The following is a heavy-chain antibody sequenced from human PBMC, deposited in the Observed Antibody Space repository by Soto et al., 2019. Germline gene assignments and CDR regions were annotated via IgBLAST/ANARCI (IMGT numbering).Heavy chain of an antibody. CDR1: GFSFSSYW. V-gene: IGHV3-74*01. CDR3: VRLAYGSGSYYRFPDY. D-gene: IGHD3-10*01. Sequence: EVQLVESGGGLVQPGGSLRLSCAASGFSFSSYWMHWVRQAPGKGLVGVSRVNSDGSSTSYADSVKGRFTISRDNAKNTLYLQMNSLRAEDTAVYYCVRLAYGSGSYYRFPDYWGQGTLVTVCS. CDR2: VNSDGSST. J-gene: IGHJ4*02.